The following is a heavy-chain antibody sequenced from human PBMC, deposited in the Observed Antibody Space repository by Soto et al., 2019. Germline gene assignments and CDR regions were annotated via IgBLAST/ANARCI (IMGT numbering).Heavy chain of an antibody. Sequence: ASVKVSCKASGYTFTSYGISWVRQAPGQGLEWMGWISAYNGNTNYAQKLQGRVTMTTDTSTSTAHMELRSLRSDDAAVYYCARGGSVAGTSYYFYNYGMDVWGQGTTVTV. CDR3: ARGGSVAGTSYYFYNYGMDV. CDR2: ISAYNGNT. CDR1: GYTFTSYG. V-gene: IGHV1-18*04. J-gene: IGHJ6*02. D-gene: IGHD6-19*01.